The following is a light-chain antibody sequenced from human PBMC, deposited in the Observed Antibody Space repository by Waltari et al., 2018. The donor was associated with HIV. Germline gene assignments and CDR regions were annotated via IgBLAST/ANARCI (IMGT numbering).Light chain of an antibody. V-gene: IGLV1-40*01. CDR2: GNS. Sequence: QSVLTQPPSVSGAPGQRVTISCTGSSSNLGAGHDVHWYQQLPGTAPKLLIYGNSTRPSGVPDRFSGSKSGTSASLAITGLQAEDEADYYCQSYDSSLSGSVVFGGGTKLTVL. J-gene: IGLJ2*01. CDR1: SSNLGAGHD. CDR3: QSYDSSLSGSVV.